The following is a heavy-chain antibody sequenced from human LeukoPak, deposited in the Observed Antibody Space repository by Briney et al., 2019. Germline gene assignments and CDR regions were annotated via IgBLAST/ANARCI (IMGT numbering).Heavy chain of an antibody. CDR2: IYSSGDT. CDR1: GGSINSYY. J-gene: IGHJ1*01. Sequence: SSETLSLTCTVSGGSINSYYWNWIRQAPGQGLEWIGFIYSSGDTNYNPSLKSRVAISVDTSKNHFSLKLSSVTAADTAVYYCARLRGPTTEFQHWGQGTLVSVSS. CDR3: ARLRGPTTEFQH. V-gene: IGHV4-59*08. D-gene: IGHD1-26*01.